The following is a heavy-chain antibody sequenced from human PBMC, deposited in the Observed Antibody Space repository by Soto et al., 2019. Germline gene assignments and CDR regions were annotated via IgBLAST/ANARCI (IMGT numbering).Heavy chain of an antibody. V-gene: IGHV1-46*01. CDR3: ARGGHVVVVTAAFDY. CDR1: GNTFTNYY. D-gene: IGHD2-21*02. CDR2: INPSGGHT. Sequence: QVQLMQSGAEVKKPGASVKVSCKASGNTFTNYYIHWVRQAPGQGLEWMGTINPSGGHTTYSQNFLGRGTKTRDTSTSTLYMELTSLTSDDTAVYYCARGGHVVVVTAAFDYWGQGTLVTVSS. J-gene: IGHJ4*02.